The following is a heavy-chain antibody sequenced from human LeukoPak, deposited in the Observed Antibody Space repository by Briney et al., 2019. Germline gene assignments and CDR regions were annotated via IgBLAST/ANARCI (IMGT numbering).Heavy chain of an antibody. J-gene: IGHJ4*02. D-gene: IGHD2-2*01. CDR2: IWYDGSNK. Sequence: GRSLRLSCAASGFTFSSYGMHWVRQAPGKGLEWVAVIWYDGSNKYYADSVKGRFTISRDNSKNTLYLQMNSLRAEDTAVYYCAKTTSHCSSTSCPFDYWGQGTLVTVSS. CDR1: GFTFSSYG. CDR3: AKTTSHCSSTSCPFDY. V-gene: IGHV3-33*06.